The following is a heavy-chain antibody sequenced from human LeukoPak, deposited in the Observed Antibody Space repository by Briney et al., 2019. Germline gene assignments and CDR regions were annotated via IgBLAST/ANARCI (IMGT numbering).Heavy chain of an antibody. CDR3: AKRHYYDSSGSLYYYMDV. CDR2: ISGSGGST. Sequence: PGGSLRLSCAASGFTFSSYAMSWVRQAPGKGLEWVSAISGSGGSTYYADSVKGRFTISRDNSKNTLYLQMNSLRAEDTAVYYCAKRHYYDSSGSLYYYMDVWGKGTTVTVSS. D-gene: IGHD3-22*01. V-gene: IGHV3-23*01. CDR1: GFTFSSYA. J-gene: IGHJ6*03.